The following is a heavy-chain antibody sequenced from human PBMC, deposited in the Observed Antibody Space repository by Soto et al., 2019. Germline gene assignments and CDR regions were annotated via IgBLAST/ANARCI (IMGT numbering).Heavy chain of an antibody. D-gene: IGHD1-20*01. CDR1: SGSSSLTNVF. CDR2: ILYSGTA. Sequence: PLETLSLRSTVSSGSSSLTNVFGGWVRQPPGKGLEWIGNILYSGTAYFSPSPATRVTFNVDTSKNQFSLTLYSVNAADTAVYYFARITGRHLDERGQGILVTVSS. V-gene: IGHV4-39*01. CDR3: ARITGRHLDE. J-gene: IGHJ4*02.